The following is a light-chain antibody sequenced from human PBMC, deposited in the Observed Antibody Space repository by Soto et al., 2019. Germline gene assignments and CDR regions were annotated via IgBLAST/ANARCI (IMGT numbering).Light chain of an antibody. Sequence: QSALTQPRSVSGSPGQSVTISCTGTKSDVGGYNYVSWYQQHPGKAPKLMIYDFSKRPLGVPDRFSGSKSVNTASLTISGLPAEDEADYYCCSYAGRYTYVFGTGTKVTVL. V-gene: IGLV2-11*01. J-gene: IGLJ1*01. CDR2: DFS. CDR3: CSYAGRYTYV. CDR1: KSDVGGYNY.